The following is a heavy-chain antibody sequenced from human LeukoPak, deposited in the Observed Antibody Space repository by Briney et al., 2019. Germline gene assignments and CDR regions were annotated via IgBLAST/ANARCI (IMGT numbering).Heavy chain of an antibody. D-gene: IGHD3-10*01. J-gene: IGHJ4*02. CDR3: ARGRILWFGELSPFDY. CDR1: GHTFTSYY. CDR2: INPSGGST. V-gene: IGHV1-46*01. Sequence: ASVKVSCKASGHTFTSYYMHWVRQAPGQGLEWMGIINPSGGSTSYAQKFQGRVTMTRDMSTSTVYMELSSLRSEDTAVYYCARGRILWFGELSPFDYWGQGTLVTVSS.